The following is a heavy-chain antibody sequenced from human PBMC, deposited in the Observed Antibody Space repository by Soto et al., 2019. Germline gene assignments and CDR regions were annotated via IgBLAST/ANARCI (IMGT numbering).Heavy chain of an antibody. D-gene: IGHD5-12*01. Sequence: QLQLQESGPGLVKPSATLSLTCTVSGGSISSSSYYWGWIRQPPGKGLEWIGSIYYTRSTDYNPSLKSRVTISVDTSKHQFSLKLSSVTAADTAVYYWARQSALGGYDYYFDYWGQGTLVTVSS. CDR3: ARQSALGGYDYYFDY. V-gene: IGHV4-39*01. CDR2: IYYTRST. J-gene: IGHJ4*02. CDR1: GGSISSSSYY.